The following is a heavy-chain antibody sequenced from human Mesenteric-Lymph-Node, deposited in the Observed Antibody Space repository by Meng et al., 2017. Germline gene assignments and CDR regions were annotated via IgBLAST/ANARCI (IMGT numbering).Heavy chain of an antibody. CDR1: GGTFSSYA. D-gene: IGHD2-15*01. CDR2: ISAYNGNT. V-gene: IGHV1-69*13. CDR3: ARTLLAATRISWFDP. J-gene: IGHJ5*02. Sequence: SVKVSCKASGGTFSSYAISWVRQAPGQGLEWMGWISAYNGNTNYAQKFQGRVTITADESTSTAYMELSSLRSEDTAVYYCARTLLAATRISWFDPWGQGTLVTVSS.